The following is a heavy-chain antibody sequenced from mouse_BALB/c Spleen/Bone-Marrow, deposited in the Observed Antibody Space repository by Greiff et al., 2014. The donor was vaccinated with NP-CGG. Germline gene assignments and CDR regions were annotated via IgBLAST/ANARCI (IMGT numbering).Heavy chain of an antibody. D-gene: IGHD1-1*01. V-gene: IGHV1-77*01. CDR2: IYPGGGNT. J-gene: IGHJ4*01. CDR1: GYTFTDYY. CDR3: AKGGYGSSYVRYYAMDY. Sequence: QVQLQQSGAELARPGASVKLSCKASGYTFTDYYINWVKQRTGQGLEWIGEIYPGGGNTYYNEKFKGKATLTADKSSSTAYMRLSSLTSEDSAVYFCAKGGYGSSYVRYYAMDYWGQGTSVTVSS.